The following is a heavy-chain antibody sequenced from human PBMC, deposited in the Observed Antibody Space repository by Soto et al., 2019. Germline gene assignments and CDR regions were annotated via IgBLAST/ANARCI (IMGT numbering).Heavy chain of an antibody. CDR1: GYTFTSYA. V-gene: IGHV1-3*01. Sequence: ASVKVSCKASGYTFTSYATHWVRQAPGQRLEWMGWINAGSANTKYSQKFQGRVTITRDTSASTAYMELSSLRSEDTAVYYCTRGPVRNWFDPWGQGTLVTVSS. CDR2: INAGSANT. CDR3: TRGPVRNWFDP. J-gene: IGHJ5*02.